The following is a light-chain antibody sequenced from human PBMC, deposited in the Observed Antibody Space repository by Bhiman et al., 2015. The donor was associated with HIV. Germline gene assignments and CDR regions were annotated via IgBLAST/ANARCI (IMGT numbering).Light chain of an antibody. CDR1: SSNIEAGYD. CDR2: NNN. J-gene: IGLJ1*01. V-gene: IGLV1-40*01. CDR3: QSYDNSLSGYV. Sequence: QSALTQPASMSGASGQRVTISCTGSSSNIEAGYDVHWYQQFPGSAPKLLIYNNNNRPSGVPDRFSVSKSGTSASLAITGLQAEDEADYYCQSYDNSLSGYVFGTGTQVTVL.